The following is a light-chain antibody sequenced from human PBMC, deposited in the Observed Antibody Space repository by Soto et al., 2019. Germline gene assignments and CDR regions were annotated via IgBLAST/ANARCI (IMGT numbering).Light chain of an antibody. Sequence: EIVMTQSPATLSVSPGERATLSCRASQSVSSYLAWYQQKPGQAPRLLIYGASTRATGIPARFSGSGSGTEFTLTISSLQSEDFAVYYCQHYNNWPQTFGQGTKVEIK. CDR3: QHYNNWPQT. J-gene: IGKJ1*01. CDR2: GAS. V-gene: IGKV3-15*01. CDR1: QSVSSY.